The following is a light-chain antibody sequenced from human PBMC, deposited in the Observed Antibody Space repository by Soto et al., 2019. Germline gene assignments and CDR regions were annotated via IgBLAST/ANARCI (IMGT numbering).Light chain of an antibody. CDR3: QQRNDWPLT. CDR1: QLFSSN. Sequence: EIVMMQSPATLSVSPGESVTLSCRASQLFSSNLAWYQHKPGQAPRLLIYGVSTRDTGVPDRFSGSASGTEFTLTISSLQSEDFAVYYCQQRNDWPLTFGGGTKVEIK. V-gene: IGKV3-15*01. J-gene: IGKJ4*01. CDR2: GVS.